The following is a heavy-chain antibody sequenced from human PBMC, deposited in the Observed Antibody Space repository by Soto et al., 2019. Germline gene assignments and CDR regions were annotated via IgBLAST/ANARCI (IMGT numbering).Heavy chain of an antibody. V-gene: IGHV3-7*04. CDR2: IKQDGSET. CDR3: AGGTGWLTDK. J-gene: IGHJ4*02. D-gene: IGHD5-18*01. CDR1: GFIFSDHW. Sequence: EVYLVESGGDLVQPGGSLRLSCAASGFIFSDHWMNGVRQAPGKGLEWVANIKQDGSETKYVESVRGRFTISRDNAKNSLYLQMNTLRAEDTAVYYCAGGTGWLTDKWGQGTLVAVSS.